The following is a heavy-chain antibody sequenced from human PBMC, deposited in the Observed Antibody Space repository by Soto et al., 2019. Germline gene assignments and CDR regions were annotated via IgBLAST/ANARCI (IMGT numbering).Heavy chain of an antibody. CDR3: TTGYYYGSGRNTLYGMDV. CDR2: IKSKTDGGTT. V-gene: IGHV3-15*07. Sequence: GSLRLSCAASGFTFSNAWMNWVRQAPGKGLEWVGRIKSKTDGGTTDYAAPVKGRFTISRDDSKNTLYLQMNSLKTEDTAVYYCTTGYYYGSGRNTLYGMDVWGQGTTVTVSS. CDR1: GFTFSNAW. J-gene: IGHJ6*02. D-gene: IGHD3-10*01.